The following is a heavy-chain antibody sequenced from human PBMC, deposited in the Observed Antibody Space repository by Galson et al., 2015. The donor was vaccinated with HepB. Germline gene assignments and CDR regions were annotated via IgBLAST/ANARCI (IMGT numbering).Heavy chain of an antibody. D-gene: IGHD3-22*01. CDR1: GFTFSSYA. V-gene: IGHV3-30*04. J-gene: IGHJ3*02. CDR3: AAGSNYYDRSCYAFDI. Sequence: SLRLSCAASGFTFSSYAMHWVRQAPGKGLEWVAVISYDGSNKYYADSVKGRFTISRDNSKNTLYLQMNSLRAEDTAVYYCAAGSNYYDRSCYAFDIWGQGTMVTVSS. CDR2: ISYDGSNK.